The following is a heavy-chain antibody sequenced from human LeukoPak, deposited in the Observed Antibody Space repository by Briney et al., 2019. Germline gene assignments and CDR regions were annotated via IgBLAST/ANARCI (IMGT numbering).Heavy chain of an antibody. D-gene: IGHD5-24*01. Sequence: ASVKVSCKASGYTFTSYYMHWVRRAPGQGLEWMGLINPSGSSTSYAQKFQGRLSLTRDMSTSTDYMELSSLRSEDTAVYYCARVQYVRAFDIWGQGTMVTVSS. V-gene: IGHV1-46*01. CDR1: GYTFTSYY. J-gene: IGHJ3*02. CDR3: ARVQYVRAFDI. CDR2: INPSGSST.